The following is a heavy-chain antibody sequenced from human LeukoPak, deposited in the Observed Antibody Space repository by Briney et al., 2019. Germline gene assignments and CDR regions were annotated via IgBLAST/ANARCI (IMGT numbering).Heavy chain of an antibody. J-gene: IGHJ4*02. Sequence: SETLSLTCTVSGGPISPYYWSWIRQPPGKDLEWIAFIFYRGSTHYNPSLPSRVTISVDTSKNQFSLKLTSGTAADTAVYYCARHSVASPHYFDYWGQGALVTVSS. CDR2: IFYRGST. D-gene: IGHD5/OR15-5a*01. CDR1: GGPISPYY. V-gene: IGHV4-59*08. CDR3: ARHSVASPHYFDY.